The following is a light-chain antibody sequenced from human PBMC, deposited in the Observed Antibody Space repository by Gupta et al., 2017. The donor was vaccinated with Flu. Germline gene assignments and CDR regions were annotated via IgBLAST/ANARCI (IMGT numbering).Light chain of an antibody. CDR3: SSYTSSSTWV. J-gene: IGLJ3*02. V-gene: IGLV2-14*01. Sequence: ALPPPVPASGSPRQSITISCTGTSSDVGGYNYVSWYQQHPGKAPKLMIYEVSNRPSGVSNRFSGSKSGNTASLTISGLQAEDEADYYCSSYTSSSTWVFGGGTKLTVL. CDR2: EVS. CDR1: SSDVGGYNY.